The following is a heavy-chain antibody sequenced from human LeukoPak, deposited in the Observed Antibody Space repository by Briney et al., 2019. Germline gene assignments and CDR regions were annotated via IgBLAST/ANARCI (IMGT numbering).Heavy chain of an antibody. CDR1: GGSISTYY. CDR2: INYSGNT. CDR3: ARHSGSYYDFDY. Sequence: PSETLSLTCTVSGGSISTYYWSWIRQPPGKGLEWIGYINYSGNTKYNPSLKGRLTISVDTSKNQFSLKLRSVTAADTAVYYCARHSGSYYDFDYWGQGTLVTVFS. V-gene: IGHV4-59*08. J-gene: IGHJ4*02. D-gene: IGHD1-26*01.